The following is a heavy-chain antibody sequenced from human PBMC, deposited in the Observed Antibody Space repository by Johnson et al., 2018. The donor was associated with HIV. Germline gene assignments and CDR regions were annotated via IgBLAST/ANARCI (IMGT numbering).Heavy chain of an antibody. CDR3: GRAWGTDAFDS. D-gene: IGHD3-16*01. CDR2: ISSNGGST. J-gene: IGHJ3*02. V-gene: IGHV3-64*01. CDR1: GFTFSSYA. Sequence: GQLVESGGGLVQPGGSLRLSCAASGFTFSSYAMHWVRQAPGKGLEYVSAISSNGGSTYYANSVKGRFTISRDNSRNTLYLQMGSLRAEDMAVYYCGRAWGTDAFDSWGQGTMVTVSS.